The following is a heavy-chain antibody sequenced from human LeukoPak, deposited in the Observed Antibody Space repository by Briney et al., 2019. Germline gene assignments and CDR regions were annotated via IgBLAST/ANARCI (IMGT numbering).Heavy chain of an antibody. V-gene: IGHV1-18*01. D-gene: IGHD1-26*01. CDR2: ISAYNGNT. Sequence: ASVKVSCKASGYTFTSYGISWVRQAPGQGLEWMGWISAYNGNTNYAQKLQGRVTMTTDTSTSTAYMELRSLRSDDTAVYYCAKETSRIGGSMASFDYWGQGTLVTVSS. CDR1: GYTFTSYG. J-gene: IGHJ4*02. CDR3: AKETSRIGGSMASFDY.